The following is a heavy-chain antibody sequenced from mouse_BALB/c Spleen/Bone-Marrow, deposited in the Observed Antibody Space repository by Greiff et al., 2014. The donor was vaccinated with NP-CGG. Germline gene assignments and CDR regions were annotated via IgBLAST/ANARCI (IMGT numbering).Heavy chain of an antibody. CDR1: GYAFTSYN. D-gene: IGHD1-1*01. CDR3: ARENYGSSPAY. V-gene: IGHV1S135*01. J-gene: IGHJ3*01. CDR2: IDPYNGGT. Sequence: EVQRVESGPELVKPGASVKVSCKASGYAFTSYNMYWVKQSHGKSLEWIGHIDPYNGGTSYNQKFKGKATLTVDKSSSTAYMHLNSLTSEDSAVYYCARENYGSSPAYWGQGTLVTVSA.